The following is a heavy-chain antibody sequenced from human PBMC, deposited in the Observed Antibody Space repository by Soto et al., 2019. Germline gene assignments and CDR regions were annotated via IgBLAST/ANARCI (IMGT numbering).Heavy chain of an antibody. Sequence: QITLKESGPTLVKPTQTLTLTCTFSGFSLSTSGVGVGWIRQPPGKALEWLALIYWDDDKRYSPSLTSRLTITKDTSKNPVVLTMTNMDTVDTATYYCAHVLVVVANYGMDVWGQGNTVTVSS. CDR2: IYWDDDK. V-gene: IGHV2-5*02. CDR3: AHVLVVVANYGMDV. CDR1: GFSLSTSGVG. J-gene: IGHJ6*02. D-gene: IGHD2-15*01.